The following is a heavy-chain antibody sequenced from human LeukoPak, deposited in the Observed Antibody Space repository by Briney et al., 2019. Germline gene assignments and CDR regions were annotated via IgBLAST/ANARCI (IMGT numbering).Heavy chain of an antibody. CDR3: ATYRQVLLPFES. D-gene: IGHD2-8*02. CDR2: ISGRGSST. V-gene: IGHV3-23*01. J-gene: IGHJ4*02. CDR1: GFTFSSYG. Sequence: AGGSLRLSCAASGFTFSSYGMSWVRQAPGKGLEWASGISGRGSSTYYADSVRGRFTISRDNSKSTLSLQMNSLRAEDTAIYYCATYRQVLLPFESWGQGTLVTVSS.